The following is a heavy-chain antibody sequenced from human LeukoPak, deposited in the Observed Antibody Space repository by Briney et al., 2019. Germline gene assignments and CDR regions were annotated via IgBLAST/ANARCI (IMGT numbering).Heavy chain of an antibody. J-gene: IGHJ6*03. Sequence: PSETLSLTCTVSGGSINTANYYWGWLRQPPGKGLVWIGSIYYSETTYDNPSLKSRVTISIETSKNQFSLRLSSVTASDTAVYYCARQRADYYYYYVDVWGEGTTVAVS. CDR2: IYYSETT. CDR1: GGSINTANYY. CDR3: ARQRADYYYYYVDV. V-gene: IGHV4-39*01.